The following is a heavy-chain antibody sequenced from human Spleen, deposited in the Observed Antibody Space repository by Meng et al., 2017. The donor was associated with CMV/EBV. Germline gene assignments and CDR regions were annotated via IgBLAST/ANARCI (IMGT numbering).Heavy chain of an antibody. J-gene: IGHJ4*02. CDR1: SRASY. D-gene: IGHD2-8*01. V-gene: IGHV4-39*01. Sequence: SRASYWGWIRQPPGKGMEWIGPIYYSGRTYYNPSLKSRVTISVDTSQNRFSLKLTSVTAADTAIYYCARDSTDGYCTTSRCLYFDYWGQGTLVTVSS. CDR3: ARDSTDGYCTTSRCLYFDY. CDR2: IYYSGRT.